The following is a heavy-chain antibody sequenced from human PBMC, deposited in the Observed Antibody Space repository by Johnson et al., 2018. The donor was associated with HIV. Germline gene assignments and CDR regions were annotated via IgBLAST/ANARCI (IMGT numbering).Heavy chain of an antibody. V-gene: IGHV3-30*04. CDR1: GFTFSTCA. CDR3: ATVWRNEGRHSFDV. CDR2: ISYDAITK. J-gene: IGHJ3*01. D-gene: IGHD1-1*01. Sequence: QVQLVESGGGVVQPGGSLRLSCAASGFTFSTCAMHWVRQAPGKGLEWVAVISYDAITKYYADSVKGRFTISRDNSKSMLHLQMNSLRAEDTALYYCATVWRNEGRHSFDVWGQGTMVTVSS.